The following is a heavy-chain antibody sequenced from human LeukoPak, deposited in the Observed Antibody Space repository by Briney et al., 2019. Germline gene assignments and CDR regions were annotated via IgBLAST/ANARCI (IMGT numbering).Heavy chain of an antibody. CDR3: AKEGNYRTFDY. J-gene: IGHJ4*02. V-gene: IGHV3-23*01. Sequence: GGSLRLSCAASGFTFSSYAMSWVRQAPGKGLEWVSGISSSGGNTYYADSVKGRFTISRDNSKNTLYLRMNSLRADDTAVYYCAKEGNYRTFDYWGQGALVTVSS. CDR1: GFTFSSYA. D-gene: IGHD1-1*01. CDR2: ISSSGGNT.